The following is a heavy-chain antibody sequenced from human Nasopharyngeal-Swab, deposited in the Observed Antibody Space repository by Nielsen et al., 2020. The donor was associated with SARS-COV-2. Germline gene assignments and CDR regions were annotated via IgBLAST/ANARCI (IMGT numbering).Heavy chain of an antibody. D-gene: IGHD5-18*01. CDR2: ISYDGSNK. CDR1: GFTFSSYG. CDR3: ARVPGYSFGFGY. J-gene: IGHJ4*02. Sequence: GASLQISCAASGFTFSSYGMRWVRQAPGKGLEWVAVISYDGSNKYYADSVKGRFTIPRDNSKNTLYLQMNSLRAEDTAVYYCARVPGYSFGFGYWGQGTLVTVSS. V-gene: IGHV3-30*03.